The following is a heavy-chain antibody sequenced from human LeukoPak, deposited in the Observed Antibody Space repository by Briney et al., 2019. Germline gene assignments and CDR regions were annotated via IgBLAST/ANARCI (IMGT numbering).Heavy chain of an antibody. CDR2: VIPILGIA. J-gene: IGHJ4*02. Sequence: ASVKVSCKASGGTFSSYATTWVRQAPGQGLEWMGRVIPILGIANYAQKFQGRVTITADKSTSTAYMELSSLRSEDTAVYYCARDLYYYGSGSPSVYWGQGTLVTVSS. V-gene: IGHV1-69*04. CDR1: GGTFSSYA. CDR3: ARDLYYYGSGSPSVY. D-gene: IGHD3-10*01.